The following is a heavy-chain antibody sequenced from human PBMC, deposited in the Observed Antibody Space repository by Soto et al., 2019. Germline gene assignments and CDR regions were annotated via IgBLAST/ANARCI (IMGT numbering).Heavy chain of an antibody. CDR2: VYYSGTT. D-gene: IGHD4-17*01. Sequence: PSETLSLTCAASGGTISSYYWSWIRQPPGKGLEWIGYVYYSGTTNYNPYLKSRVTISLDVSNNQFSLRLSSVTTADPALYYCARTTAVPNSLRSRYFFDYWGQGTLVTVSS. J-gene: IGHJ4*02. V-gene: IGHV4-59*01. CDR1: GGTISSYY. CDR3: ARTTAVPNSLRSRYFFDY.